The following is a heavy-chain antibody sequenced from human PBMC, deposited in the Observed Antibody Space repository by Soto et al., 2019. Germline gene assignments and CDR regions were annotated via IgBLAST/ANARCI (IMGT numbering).Heavy chain of an antibody. V-gene: IGHV3-33*01. CDR1: GFTFSSYG. CDR3: ARGYGDRMAALDY. D-gene: IGHD4-17*01. Sequence: QVQLVESGGGVVQPGRSLRLSCAASGFTFSSYGMHWVRQAPGKGLEWVAVIWYDGSNQYYADSVKGRFTISRDNSKNTLYLQMNSLRAEDTAVYYCARGYGDRMAALDYWGQGNLVTVSS. J-gene: IGHJ4*02. CDR2: IWYDGSNQ.